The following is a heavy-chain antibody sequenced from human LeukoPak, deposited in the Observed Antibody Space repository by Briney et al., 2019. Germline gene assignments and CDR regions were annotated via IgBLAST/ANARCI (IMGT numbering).Heavy chain of an antibody. Sequence: SETLSLTCTVTGDSISSSSFYWGWIRQPPGKGLEWIGSIYYSGSTYYDPSLKSRVTISVDTSKNQFSLKLSSVTAADTAVYYCARLRGYTSSARGYVEYWGQGTLVTVSS. CDR1: GDSISSSSFY. D-gene: IGHD6-13*01. CDR3: ARLRGYTSSARGYVEY. V-gene: IGHV4-39*01. CDR2: IYYSGST. J-gene: IGHJ4*02.